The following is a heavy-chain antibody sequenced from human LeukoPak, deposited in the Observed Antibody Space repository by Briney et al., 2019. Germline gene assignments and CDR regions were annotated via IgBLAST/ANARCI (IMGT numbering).Heavy chain of an antibody. CDR3: ARLRDYSLDR. D-gene: IGHD2-15*01. Sequence: ASVKVSCKASGYAFTSYGISWVRQAPGQGLEWMGWINPNSGGTNYAQKFQGRVTMTRDTSISTAYMELSRLRSDDTAVYYCARLRDYSLDRWGQGTLVTVSS. CDR2: INPNSGGT. J-gene: IGHJ5*02. V-gene: IGHV1-2*02. CDR1: GYAFTSYG.